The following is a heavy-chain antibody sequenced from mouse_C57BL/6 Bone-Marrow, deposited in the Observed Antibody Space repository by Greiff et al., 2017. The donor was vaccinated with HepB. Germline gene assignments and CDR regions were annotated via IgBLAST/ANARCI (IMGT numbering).Heavy chain of an antibody. CDR1: GFTFSDYG. V-gene: IGHV5-15*01. J-gene: IGHJ2*01. D-gene: IGHD1-1*02. CDR2: ISNLAYSI. Sequence: EVMLVESGGGLVQPGGSLKLSCAASGFTFSDYGMAWVRQAPRKGLEWVAFISNLAYSIYYADTVTGRFTISRENAKNTLYLEMSSLKSEDTAMYYCARYGGVFDYWGQGTTLTVSS. CDR3: ARYGGVFDY.